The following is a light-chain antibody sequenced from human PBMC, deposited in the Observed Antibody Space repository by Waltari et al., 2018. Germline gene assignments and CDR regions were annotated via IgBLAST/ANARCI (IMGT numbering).Light chain of an antibody. J-gene: IGKJ1*01. CDR2: HAS. V-gene: IGKV3-20*01. Sequence: EIVLTQSPGTLSLSPGESATLSCRASQSIGIYLAWYQQKPGQAPRLFMYHASSRATGIPDRFSGSGSGTDFSLTISRLEPEDFAVYYCQKYESLPATFGQGTKVEIK. CDR3: QKYESLPAT. CDR1: QSIGIY.